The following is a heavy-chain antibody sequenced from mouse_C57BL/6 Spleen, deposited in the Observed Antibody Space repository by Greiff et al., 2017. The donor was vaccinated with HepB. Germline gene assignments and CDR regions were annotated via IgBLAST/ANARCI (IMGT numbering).Heavy chain of an antibody. CDR1: GYTFTSYW. J-gene: IGHJ4*01. D-gene: IGHD2-1*01. V-gene: IGHV1-69*01. CDR2: IDPSDSYT. Sequence: VQLQQPGAELVMPGASVKLSCKASGYTFTSYWMHWVKQRPGQGLEWIGEIDPSDSYTNYNQKFKGKSTLTVDKSSSTAYMQLSSLTSEDSAVYYCARGGNYRMDYWGQGTSVTVSS. CDR3: ARGGNYRMDY.